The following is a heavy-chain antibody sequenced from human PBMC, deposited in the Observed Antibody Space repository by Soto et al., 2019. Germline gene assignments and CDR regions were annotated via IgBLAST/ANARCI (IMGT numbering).Heavy chain of an antibody. CDR2: IYYSGST. CDR1: GGSISSYY. Sequence: SEPLSLTCTVSGGSISSYYWSWIRQPPGKGLEWIGYIYYSGSTNYNPSLESRVTISVDTSKNQFSLKLSSVTAADTAVYYCARGVAVAYFDYWGQGTLVTVSS. J-gene: IGHJ4*02. V-gene: IGHV4-59*01. D-gene: IGHD6-19*01. CDR3: ARGVAVAYFDY.